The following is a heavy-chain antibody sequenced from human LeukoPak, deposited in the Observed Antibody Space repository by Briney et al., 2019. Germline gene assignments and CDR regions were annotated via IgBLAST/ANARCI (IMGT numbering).Heavy chain of an antibody. Sequence: PSETLSLTCAVYGVSFSGYYWSWIRQPPGNGLEWSGEINHSGSTNYNPSLKSRVTISVDTSKNQFSLKLSSVPAADTAVYYCARGDAGDILTGYLPLDYWGQGTLVTVSS. J-gene: IGHJ4*02. CDR3: ARGDAGDILTGYLPLDY. CDR2: INHSGST. CDR1: GVSFSGYY. V-gene: IGHV4-34*01. D-gene: IGHD3-9*01.